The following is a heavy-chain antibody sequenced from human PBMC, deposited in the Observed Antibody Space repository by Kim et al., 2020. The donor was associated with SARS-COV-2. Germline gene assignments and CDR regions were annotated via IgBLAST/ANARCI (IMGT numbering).Heavy chain of an antibody. Sequence: ASVKVSCKASGYTFTSYYMHWVRQAPGQGLEWMGIINPSGGSTSYAQKFHDRVSMTRDTSTRSVYMELSSLRSEDTAVYYCARGGAAAGTGRYYYYGMDVWGQGITVTVSS. CDR3: ARGGAAAGTGRYYYYGMDV. V-gene: IGHV1-46*01. D-gene: IGHD6-13*01. CDR1: GYTFTSYY. CDR2: INPSGGST. J-gene: IGHJ6*02.